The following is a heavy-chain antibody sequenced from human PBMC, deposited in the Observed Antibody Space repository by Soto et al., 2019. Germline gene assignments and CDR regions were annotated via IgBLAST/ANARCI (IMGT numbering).Heavy chain of an antibody. V-gene: IGHV1-69*13. CDR3: ARGRIAAAIIIDY. Sequence: ASVKVSCKASGGTFSSYAISWVRQAPGQGLEWMGGIIPIFGTANYAQKFQGRVTITADESTSTAYMELSSLRSEDTAVYYCARGRIAAAIIIDYWGQGTLVTVSS. D-gene: IGHD6-13*01. CDR1: GGTFSSYA. J-gene: IGHJ4*02. CDR2: IIPIFGTA.